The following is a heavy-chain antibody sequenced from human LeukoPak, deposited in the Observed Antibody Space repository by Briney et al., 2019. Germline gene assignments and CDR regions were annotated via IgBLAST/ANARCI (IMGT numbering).Heavy chain of an antibody. CDR1: AFTFSSYA. CDR3: TTDQPVVVAATGYYGMDV. D-gene: IGHD2-15*01. J-gene: IGHJ6*02. CDR2: IKSKTDGGTT. V-gene: IGHV3-15*01. Sequence: GGSLRLSCAASAFTFSSYAMNWVRQAPGKGLEWVGRIKSKTDGGTTDYAAPVKGRFTISRDDSKNTLYLQMNSLKTEDTAVYYCTTDQPVVVAATGYYGMDVWGQGTTVTVSS.